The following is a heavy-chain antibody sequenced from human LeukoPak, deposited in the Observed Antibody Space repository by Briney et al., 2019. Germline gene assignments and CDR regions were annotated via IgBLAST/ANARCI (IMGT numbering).Heavy chain of an antibody. CDR3: AKDGDGTGYYSSYYNHMDV. Sequence: GGSLRLSCAASGFTFSNYGMHWVRQAPGKGLEWVAFIRYDGSNKFYTDSVKGRFTISRDNSKNTLYLQMNSLRAADTAVYYCAKDGDGTGYYSSYYNHMDVWGKGTSVTISS. J-gene: IGHJ6*03. CDR2: IRYDGSNK. CDR1: GFTFSNYG. D-gene: IGHD3-22*01. V-gene: IGHV3-30*02.